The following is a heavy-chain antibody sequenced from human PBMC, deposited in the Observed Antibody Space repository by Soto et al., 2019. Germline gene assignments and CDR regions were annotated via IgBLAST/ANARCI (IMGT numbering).Heavy chain of an antibody. J-gene: IGHJ6*02. CDR2: IYYSGNT. CDR3: ASSSLYDIDV. V-gene: IGHV4-30-4*01. Sequence: SETLSLTCSVTGGSISSGYYYWSWIRQPPGKGLERIGNIYYSGNTYYNPSLKSRLIISIDTSKNQFSLKLGSVTAADTAVYDCASSSLYDIDVWGQGTTVTVSS. CDR1: GGSISSGYYY.